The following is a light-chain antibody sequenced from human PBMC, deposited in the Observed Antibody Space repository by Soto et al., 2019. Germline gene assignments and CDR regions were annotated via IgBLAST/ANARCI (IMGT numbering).Light chain of an antibody. CDR1: QSISSW. Sequence: DIQMTQSPSTLSASVGDRVNITCRASQSISSWLAWYQQKPGKDAKLLIYKASSLESGVPSRFSGSGSGTEFTLTISSLQPDDFATYYCQQYNSYSRTFGQGTKVEIK. CDR2: KAS. V-gene: IGKV1-5*03. CDR3: QQYNSYSRT. J-gene: IGKJ1*01.